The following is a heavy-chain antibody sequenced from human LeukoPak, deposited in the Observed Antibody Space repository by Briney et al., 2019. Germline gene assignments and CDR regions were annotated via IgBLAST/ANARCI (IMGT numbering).Heavy chain of an antibody. CDR1: GGTFSSYA. V-gene: IGHV1-69*04. Sequence: ASVKVSCKASGGTFSSYAISWVRQAPGQGLEWMGRIIPIFGIANYAQKFQGRGTITADKSTSTAYMELSSLRSEDTAVYYCARDLHCSGGSCFSRYYYSYGMDVWGQGTTVTVSS. CDR2: IIPIFGIA. CDR3: ARDLHCSGGSCFSRYYYSYGMDV. J-gene: IGHJ6*02. D-gene: IGHD2-15*01.